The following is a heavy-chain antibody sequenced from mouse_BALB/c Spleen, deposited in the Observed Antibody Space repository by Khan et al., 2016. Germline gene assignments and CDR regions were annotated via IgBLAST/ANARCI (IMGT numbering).Heavy chain of an antibody. CDR1: GYTFSNYW. CDR2: ILPGSGNS. CDR3: ARAWYSMDY. J-gene: IGHJ4*01. V-gene: IGHV1-9*01. Sequence: QVQLQQSGAELMKPGASVKISCKATGYTFSNYWIEWVKQRPGHGLEWIGDILPGSGNSNYNENLKGKATFTADTSSTTAYMQLSSLTSEDSAVYYCARAWYSMDYWGQGTSVTVSS.